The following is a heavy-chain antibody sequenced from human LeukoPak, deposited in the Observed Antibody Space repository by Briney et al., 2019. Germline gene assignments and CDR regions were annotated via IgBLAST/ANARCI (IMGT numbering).Heavy chain of an antibody. CDR2: ISAYNGNT. V-gene: IGHV1-18*01. CDR1: GYTFTSYG. Sequence: ASVKVSCKASGYTFTSYGISWVRQAPGQGLEWMGWISAYNGNTNYAQKLQVRVTMTTDTSTSTAYLELRSLRSDDTAVYYCARAALKRYYYDSSGYYLDYWGQGTLVTVSS. D-gene: IGHD3-22*01. J-gene: IGHJ4*02. CDR3: ARAALKRYYYDSSGYYLDY.